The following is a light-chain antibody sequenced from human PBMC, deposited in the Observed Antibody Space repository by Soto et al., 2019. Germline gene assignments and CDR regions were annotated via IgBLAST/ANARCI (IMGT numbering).Light chain of an antibody. CDR3: QQRRAWPLT. CDR2: DAS. V-gene: IGKV3-11*01. J-gene: IGKJ4*01. CDR1: QSLNSY. Sequence: EIVLTQSPAILSLSPGERATLSCRASQSLNSYLAWFQQKPGQAPRLLIYDASNRATGIPARFSGSGSGTDFTLTISSLEPADFAVYYCQQRRAWPLTFGGGTKVEIK.